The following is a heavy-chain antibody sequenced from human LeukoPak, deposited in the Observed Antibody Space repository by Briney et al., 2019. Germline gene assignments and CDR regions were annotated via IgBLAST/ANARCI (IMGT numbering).Heavy chain of an antibody. CDR2: IYYSGST. V-gene: IGHV4-59*01. J-gene: IGHJ5*01. CDR1: GGSLSSYY. Sequence: SETLSLTCTVSGGSLSSYYWTWIRQPPGKGLEWIGNIYYSGSTNYNPSLKSRVTISVDTSKNQFSLKLSSVTAADTAVYYCARGTAAGRGPWFDSWGQGTLVTVSS. D-gene: IGHD6-13*01. CDR3: ARGTAAGRGPWFDS.